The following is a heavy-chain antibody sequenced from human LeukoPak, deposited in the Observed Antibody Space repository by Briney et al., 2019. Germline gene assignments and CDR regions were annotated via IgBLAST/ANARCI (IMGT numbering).Heavy chain of an antibody. J-gene: IGHJ4*02. D-gene: IGHD6-13*01. V-gene: IGHV4-61*02. CDR3: ARSWFSTGPADY. Sequence: SETLSLTCTVSGASISSGSYYWTWIRQPSGKGLEWIGRIYTSGSTNYNSSLKSRVTISVDTSKNQFSLKLTSVTAADTAVYYCARSWFSTGPADYWGQGTLVTVSS. CDR1: GASISSGSYY. CDR2: IYTSGST.